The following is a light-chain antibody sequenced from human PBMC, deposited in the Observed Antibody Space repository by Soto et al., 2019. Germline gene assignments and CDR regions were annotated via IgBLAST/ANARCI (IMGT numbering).Light chain of an antibody. CDR2: EVT. V-gene: IGLV2-14*01. CDR3: SSFTSSSTWV. Sequence: QAVVTQPASLSGSPGQSITISCTGTSSDIGGHNYVSWYRHHPGKAPQLVIYEVTNRPSGVSNRFSGSKSDNTASLTISGLQTEDEADYYCSSFTSSSTWVFGGGTKVTVL. J-gene: IGLJ3*02. CDR1: SSDIGGHNY.